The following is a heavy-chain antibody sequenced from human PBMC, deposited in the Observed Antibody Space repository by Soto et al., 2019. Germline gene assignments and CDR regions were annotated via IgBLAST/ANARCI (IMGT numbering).Heavy chain of an antibody. CDR2: IYPGDSDT. CDR3: ARMAYDSSGYDAFDI. V-gene: IGHV5-51*01. Sequence: PGESLKISCKGSGYSFTSYWIGWVRQMPGKGLEWMGIIYPGDSDTRYSPSFQGQVTISADKSISTAYLQWSSLKASDTAMYYCARMAYDSSGYDAFDIWGQGTMVTVSS. D-gene: IGHD3-22*01. J-gene: IGHJ3*02. CDR1: GYSFTSYW.